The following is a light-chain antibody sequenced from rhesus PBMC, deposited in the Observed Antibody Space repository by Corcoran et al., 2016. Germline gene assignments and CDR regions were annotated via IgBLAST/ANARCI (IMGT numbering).Light chain of an antibody. CDR2: KTS. Sequence: DIQMTQSPSSLSASVGDTVTLTCRASQDISSYLVWYQQKPRKAPKLLIYKTSTLQIGVPSRFSGSGSGTDFTLTINTLQPEDFATYYCQQHNSDPLTFVGGTKVELK. V-gene: IGKV1-25*01. CDR1: QDISSY. J-gene: IGKJ4*01. CDR3: QQHNSDPLT.